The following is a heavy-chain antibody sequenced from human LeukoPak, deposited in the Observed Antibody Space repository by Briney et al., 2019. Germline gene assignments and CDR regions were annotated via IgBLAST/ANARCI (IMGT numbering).Heavy chain of an antibody. V-gene: IGHV1-69*13. J-gene: IGHJ4*02. CDR3: AGASSRWERSF. CDR2: YILMFRTA. CDR1: LGTLSRYA. D-gene: IGHD1-26*01. Sequence: AAVKVSCKASLGTLSRYAISWVRPAPGQGLAWMGGYILMFRTANYAQNFQNRVTITAVESTNALSMEVSSLRREDTAVYFGAGASSRWERSFWGQGTLVTVSS.